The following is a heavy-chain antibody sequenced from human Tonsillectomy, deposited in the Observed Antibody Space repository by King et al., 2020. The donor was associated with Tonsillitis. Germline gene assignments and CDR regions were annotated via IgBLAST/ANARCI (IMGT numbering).Heavy chain of an antibody. D-gene: IGHD2-15*01. CDR1: GGSIISGGYY. Sequence: VQLQESGPGLVKPSQTLSLSCTVSGGSIISGGYYWSWIRQHPGKGLEWIGYIYYSGSTYYNPSLKSRVSMSVDTSKNQFSLKLSSVTAADTAVYYCARGFCSGGSCYSVEYFDYWGQGTLVTVSS. V-gene: IGHV4-31*03. CDR2: IYYSGST. J-gene: IGHJ4*02. CDR3: ARGFCSGGSCYSVEYFDY.